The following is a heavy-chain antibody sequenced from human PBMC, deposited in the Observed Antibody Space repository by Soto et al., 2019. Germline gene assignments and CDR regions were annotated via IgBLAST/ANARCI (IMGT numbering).Heavy chain of an antibody. V-gene: IGHV3-21*02. Sequence: EVQLVESGGTLVKPGGSLRLSCAASGFSFDTYTMNWVRQAPGKGLEWLSSITSSSFYIHKADSLKGRFTISRDNARNSLYLQMNSLGAEDTAVYYCARARLGVVIMNMDVWGQGTTVTVSS. D-gene: IGHD3-3*01. CDR1: GFSFDTYT. CDR3: ARARLGVVIMNMDV. J-gene: IGHJ6*02. CDR2: ITSSSFYI.